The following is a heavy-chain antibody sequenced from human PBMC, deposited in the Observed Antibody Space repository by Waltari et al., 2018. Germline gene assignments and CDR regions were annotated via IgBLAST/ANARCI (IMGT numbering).Heavy chain of an antibody. CDR1: GFTFSSYS. D-gene: IGHD2-21*01. J-gene: IGHJ1*01. Sequence: EVQLVESGGDLVQPGGSLSLSCAASGFTFSSYSMTWVRQAPGEGLEWVASTMNTGGRKYSAESVKGLFTISRDNYRNTLYLQLNSLRFEDTAVYHCAKGGIGESGLQIWGQGTLVTVSS. CDR3: AKGGIGESGLQI. CDR2: TMNTGGRK. V-gene: IGHV3-23*04.